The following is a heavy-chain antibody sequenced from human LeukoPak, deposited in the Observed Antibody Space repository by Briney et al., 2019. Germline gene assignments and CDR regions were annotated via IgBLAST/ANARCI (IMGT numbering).Heavy chain of an antibody. V-gene: IGHV1-69*05. D-gene: IGHD1-1*01. Sequence: SSVTVSYKVSGGTLRTHGINWVRQAPGHGLEWMAGITPIFGTANYVGSFEDRVTFTTDESTSTAYMELSSLTDEDTAVYYCARGHHWNDGLNSWGQGTLVSVSS. J-gene: IGHJ4*02. CDR2: ITPIFGTA. CDR1: GGTLRTHG. CDR3: ARGHHWNDGLNS.